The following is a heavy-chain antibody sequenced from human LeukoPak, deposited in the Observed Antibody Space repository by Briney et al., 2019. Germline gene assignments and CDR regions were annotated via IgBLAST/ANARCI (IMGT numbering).Heavy chain of an antibody. Sequence: SETLSLTCTASGGSISSYYWSWIRQPPGKGLEWIGYIYYSGSTNYNPSLKSRVTISVDTSKNQFSLKLSSVTAADTAVYYCARGFYGSGDSYYYGMDVWGQGTTVTVSS. CDR3: ARGFYGSGDSYYYGMDV. V-gene: IGHV4-59*08. CDR2: IYYSGST. J-gene: IGHJ6*02. CDR1: GGSISSYY. D-gene: IGHD3-10*01.